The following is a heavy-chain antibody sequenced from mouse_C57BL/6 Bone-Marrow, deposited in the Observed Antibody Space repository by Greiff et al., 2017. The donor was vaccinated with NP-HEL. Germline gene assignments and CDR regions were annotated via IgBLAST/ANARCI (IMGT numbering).Heavy chain of an antibody. D-gene: IGHD1-1*01. J-gene: IGHJ4*01. V-gene: IGHV1-20*01. CDR3: ARSMLLRDAMDY. Sequence: VQLQQSGPELVKPGDSVKISCKASGYSFTGYFMNWVMQSHGKSLEWIGRINPYNGDTFYNQKFTGKATLTVDKSSRTAHMELRSLTSEDSAVYYCARSMLLRDAMDYWGQGTSVTVSS. CDR2: INPYNGDT. CDR1: GYSFTGYF.